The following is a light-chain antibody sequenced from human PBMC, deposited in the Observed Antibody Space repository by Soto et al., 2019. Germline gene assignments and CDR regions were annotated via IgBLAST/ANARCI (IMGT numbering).Light chain of an antibody. CDR1: SRDVGTYNL. CDR2: EGS. V-gene: IGLV2-23*01. CDR3: CSYARSSTVL. Sequence: QSALTQPASVSGSPGQAITISCTGTSRDVGTYNLVSWYQQHPGKAPKLMIYEGSKRPSGVSNRFSGSKSGNTASLTISGLQAEDEADYYCCSYARSSTVLFGGGTKVTVL. J-gene: IGLJ2*01.